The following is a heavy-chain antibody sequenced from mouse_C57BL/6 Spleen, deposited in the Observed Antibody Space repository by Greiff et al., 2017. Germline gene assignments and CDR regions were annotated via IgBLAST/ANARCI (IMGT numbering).Heavy chain of an antibody. CDR1: GYTFTSYW. CDR2: IYPSDSET. V-gene: IGHV1-61*01. CDR3: ARGDPYAMDY. D-gene: IGHD3-3*01. Sequence: VQLQQPGAELVRPGSSVKLSCKASGYTFTSYWMAWVKQRPGQSLEWIGNIYPSDSETHYNHKFKDKATLTVDKSSSTAYMQLSSLTSEDSAVYYCARGDPYAMDYWGQGTSVTVSS. J-gene: IGHJ4*01.